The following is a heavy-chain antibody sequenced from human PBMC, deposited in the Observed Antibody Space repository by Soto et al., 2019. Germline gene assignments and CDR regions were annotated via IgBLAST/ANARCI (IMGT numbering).Heavy chain of an antibody. CDR2: INPGGGFT. D-gene: IGHD1-26*01. J-gene: IGHJ3*01. CDR1: GFTLTNYY. V-gene: IGHV1-46*01. CDR3: ARVPATGGDAFDG. Sequence: QEILVQSGAEVRKPGASVNISCRASGFTLTNYYIHWVRQAPGQGLEWMGIINPGGGFTTYAQKCQGSVTVTRATSTTTVYRDLRSLRSDDTAVYYCARVPATGGDAFDGWGQGTMVIVSA.